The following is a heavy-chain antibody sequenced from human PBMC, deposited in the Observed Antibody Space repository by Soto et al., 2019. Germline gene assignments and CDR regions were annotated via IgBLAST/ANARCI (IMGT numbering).Heavy chain of an antibody. CDR2: IFSNDEK. J-gene: IGHJ6*02. CDR3: AREPNWGPYYYYGMDV. V-gene: IGHV2-26*01. CDR1: GFSLSNARMG. Sequence: PTLVNPTETLTLTCTVSGFSLSNARMGVSWIRQPPGKALEWLAHIFSNDEKSYSTSLKSRLTISKDTSKSQVVLTMTNMDPVDTATYYCAREPNWGPYYYYGMDVWGQGTTVTVSS. D-gene: IGHD7-27*01.